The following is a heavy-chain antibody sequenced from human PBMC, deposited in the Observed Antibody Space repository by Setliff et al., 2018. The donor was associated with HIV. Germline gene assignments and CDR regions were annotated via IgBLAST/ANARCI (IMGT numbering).Heavy chain of an antibody. Sequence: PSETLSLTCTVSGDSINSHFWTWIRQSPRKGLEWIGYISSTGAAWYHPSLKSRVTMSIDTSKIHFSLTLSSVSGADTALYFCARGGKRAFDIWGQGAMVTVSS. J-gene: IGHJ3*02. CDR3: ARGGKRAFDI. CDR2: ISSTGAA. V-gene: IGHV4-59*11. CDR1: GDSINSHF.